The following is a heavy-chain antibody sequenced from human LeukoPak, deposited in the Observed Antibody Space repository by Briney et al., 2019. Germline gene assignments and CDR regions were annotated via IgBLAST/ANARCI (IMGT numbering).Heavy chain of an antibody. CDR2: ISYDGSNK. J-gene: IGHJ4*02. D-gene: IGHD3-16*01. CDR1: GFTFSSYA. CDR3: ASRLGDPEENYFDY. Sequence: GGSLRLSCAASGFTFSSYAMHWVRQAPGKGLEWVAVISYDGSNKYYADSVKGRFTISRDNSKNTLYLQMNSLRAEDTAVYYCASRLGDPEENYFDYWGQGTLVTVSS. V-gene: IGHV3-30*04.